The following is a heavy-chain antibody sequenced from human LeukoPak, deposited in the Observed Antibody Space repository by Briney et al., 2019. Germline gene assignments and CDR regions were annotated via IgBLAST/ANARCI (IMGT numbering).Heavy chain of an antibody. D-gene: IGHD3-9*01. CDR3: ARAGSILDYYYYMDV. Sequence: GGSLRLSCAASGFTFRDHYMDWVRQAPGKGLEWVGRTRNKAKSYTTEYAASVKGRFTISRDDSNNSLYLQMNSLKTEDTAVYYCARAGSILDYYYYMDVWGKGTTVTVSS. V-gene: IGHV3-72*01. J-gene: IGHJ6*03. CDR1: GFTFRDHY. CDR2: TRNKAKSYTT.